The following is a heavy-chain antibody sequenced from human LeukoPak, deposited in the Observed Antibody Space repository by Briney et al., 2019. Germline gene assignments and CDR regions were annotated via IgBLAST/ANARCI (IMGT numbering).Heavy chain of an antibody. V-gene: IGHV3-9*01. D-gene: IGHD5-18*01. CDR1: EFTFDDYA. CDR3: AKDMGYSYGYGGDYFDY. Sequence: PGGSLRLSCAASEFTFDDYAMHWVRQAPGKGLEWVSGISWNSGSIGYADSVKGRFTISRDNAKNSLYLQMNSLRAEDTALYYCAKDMGYSYGYGGDYFDYWGQGTLVTVSS. J-gene: IGHJ4*02. CDR2: ISWNSGSI.